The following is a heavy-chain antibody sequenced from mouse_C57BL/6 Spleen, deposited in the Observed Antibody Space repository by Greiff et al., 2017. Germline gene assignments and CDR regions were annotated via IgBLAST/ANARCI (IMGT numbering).Heavy chain of an antibody. CDR1: GYAFSSSW. Sequence: VHLVESGPELVKPGASVKISCKASGYAFSSSWMNWVKQRPGKGLEWIGRIYPGDGDTNYNGKFKGKATLTADKSSITAYMQLSSLTYEDSAVYLCATAVYYGNYLDDWGKGTTLTVSS. D-gene: IGHD2-1*01. CDR3: ATAVYYGNYLDD. V-gene: IGHV1-82*01. CDR2: IYPGDGDT. J-gene: IGHJ2*01.